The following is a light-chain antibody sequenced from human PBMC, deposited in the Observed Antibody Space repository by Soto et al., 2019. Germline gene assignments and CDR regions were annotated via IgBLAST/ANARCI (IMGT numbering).Light chain of an antibody. J-gene: IGLJ6*01. Sequence: QSALTQPASVSGSPGQSITISCTGTGSDIGGYNYVSWYQQHPGKAPKLMIYEVSNRPSGVSNRFSGSKSANTASLTISGLQAEDEADYYCSSYTPTGALVFGSGTKLTVL. V-gene: IGLV2-14*01. CDR2: EVS. CDR1: GSDIGGYNY. CDR3: SSYTPTGALV.